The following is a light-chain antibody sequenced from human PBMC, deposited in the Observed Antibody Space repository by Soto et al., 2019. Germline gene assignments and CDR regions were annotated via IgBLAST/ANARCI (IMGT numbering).Light chain of an antibody. Sequence: QSVLTQPASVSGSPGQSVTISCTGTSSDVGGYNYVSWYQQHPGKAPKLMIYDVSNRPSGVSNRFSGSKSGYTASLTISGLQAEDEADYYCSSYTSSNTYVFGTGTKVNDL. CDR3: SSYTSSNTYV. J-gene: IGLJ1*01. CDR1: SSDVGGYNY. CDR2: DVS. V-gene: IGLV2-14*03.